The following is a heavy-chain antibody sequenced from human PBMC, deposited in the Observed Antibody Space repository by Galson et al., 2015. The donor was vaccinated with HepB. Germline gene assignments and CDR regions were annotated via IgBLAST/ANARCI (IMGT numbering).Heavy chain of an antibody. CDR3: TSVVTEAYDAFDV. Sequence: SLRLSCAVSGFTFSDQGMHWVRQAPGKGLEWVAVISFDGSYKFYADSVKGRFTISRDDSKNTLYLQMNSLRREDTAVYFCTSVVTEAYDAFDVWGQGTVITVSS. J-gene: IGHJ3*01. D-gene: IGHD2-21*02. CDR2: ISFDGSYK. V-gene: IGHV3-30*03. CDR1: GFTFSDQG.